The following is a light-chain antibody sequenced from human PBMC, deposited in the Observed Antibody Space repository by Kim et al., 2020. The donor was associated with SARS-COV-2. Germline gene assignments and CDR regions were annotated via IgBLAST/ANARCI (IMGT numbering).Light chain of an antibody. CDR2: GAS. V-gene: IGKV3-20*01. CDR1: QSVSNNY. CDR3: QQYGSSPIT. Sequence: EHMLTQSPGTLSLSPGERATLSCRASQSVSNNYLAWYQQKPGQAPRLLISGASSRATGIPDRFSGSGSGADFTLTISRLEPEDFAVYYCQQYGSSPITFGQGTRLEIK. J-gene: IGKJ5*01.